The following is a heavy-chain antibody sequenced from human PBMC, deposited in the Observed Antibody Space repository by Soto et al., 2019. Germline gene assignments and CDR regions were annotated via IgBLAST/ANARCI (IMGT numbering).Heavy chain of an antibody. CDR1: GGSISSYY. CDR3: ARLRGWSIPFDY. V-gene: IGHV4-59*08. CDR2: IYYSGST. Sequence: SETLSLTYTVSGGSISSYYWSWIRQPPGKGLEWIGYIYYSGSTNYNPSLKSRVTISVDTSKNQFSLKLSSVTAADTAVYYCARLRGWSIPFDYWGQGTLVTVSS. J-gene: IGHJ4*02. D-gene: IGHD3-3*01.